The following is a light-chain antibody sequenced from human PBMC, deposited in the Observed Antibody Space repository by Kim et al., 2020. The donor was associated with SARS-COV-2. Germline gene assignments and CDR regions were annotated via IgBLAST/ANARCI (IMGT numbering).Light chain of an antibody. CDR2: QDS. V-gene: IGLV3-1*01. Sequence: SYELTQPPSVSVSPGQTASITCSGDKLGDKYVCWYQQKPGQSPVLVIYQDSKRPSGIPERFSGSNSENTATLTISGTQAMDEADYYCQAWDSSVVFGGGTQLTVL. J-gene: IGLJ2*01. CDR3: QAWDSSVV. CDR1: KLGDKY.